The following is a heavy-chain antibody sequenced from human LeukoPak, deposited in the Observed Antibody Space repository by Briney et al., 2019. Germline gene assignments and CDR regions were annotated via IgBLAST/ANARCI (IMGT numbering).Heavy chain of an antibody. V-gene: IGHV4-4*07. CDR1: GGSISSFY. D-gene: IGHD3-10*01. CDR2: IHTSGST. J-gene: IGHJ5*02. CDR3: ARDLTMFRGVIFLGYLCDP. Sequence: PETLSLTWTVSGGSISSFYWSWIRQPAGKGLGWVGRIHTSGSTNYNPSLKSRVTMSVDTSKNQFTLKLSSVTAADTAVYYCARDLTMFRGVIFLGYLCDPWGEGPGVTVSS.